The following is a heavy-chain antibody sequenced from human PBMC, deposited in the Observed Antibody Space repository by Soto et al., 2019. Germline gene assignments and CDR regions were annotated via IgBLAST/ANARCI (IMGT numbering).Heavy chain of an antibody. J-gene: IGHJ3*02. V-gene: IGHV5-51*01. Sequence: GESLKISCKGSGYSFTSYWIGWVRQMPGKGLEWMGIIYPGDSDTRYSPSFQGQVTISADKSISTAYLQWSSLKASDTAMYYCASALVDTAGWGRFAFDIWGQGTMVTVSS. D-gene: IGHD5-18*01. CDR2: IYPGDSDT. CDR1: GYSFTSYW. CDR3: ASALVDTAGWGRFAFDI.